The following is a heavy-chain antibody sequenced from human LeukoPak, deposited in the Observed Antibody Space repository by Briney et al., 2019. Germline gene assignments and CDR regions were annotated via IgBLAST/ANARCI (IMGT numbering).Heavy chain of an antibody. CDR1: GYTFTGYY. J-gene: IGHJ3*02. Sequence: SVKVSCKPSGYTFTGYYMHWVRQAPGQGLEWMGWINPNSGGTNYAQKFQGRVTMTRDTSISTAYMELRRLRSDDTAVYYCARGGRTTGFAAFDIWGQGTMVTVSS. CDR2: INPNSGGT. CDR3: ARGGRTTGFAAFDI. V-gene: IGHV1-2*02. D-gene: IGHD1-1*01.